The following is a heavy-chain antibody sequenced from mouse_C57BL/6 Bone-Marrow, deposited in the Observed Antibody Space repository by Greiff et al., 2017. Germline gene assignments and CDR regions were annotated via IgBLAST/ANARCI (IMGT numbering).Heavy chain of an antibody. CDR3: ARVGDYYGSIAY. D-gene: IGHD1-1*01. CDR1: GYTFTDYY. V-gene: IGHV1-26*01. Sequence: EVQLQQSGPELVKPGASVKISCKASGYTFTDYYMNWVKQSHGQSLEWIGDINPNNGGTSYNQKFKGKATLTVDKSSSTAYMELRSLTSEDSAVYYCARVGDYYGSIAYWGQGTLVTVSA. CDR2: INPNNGGT. J-gene: IGHJ3*01.